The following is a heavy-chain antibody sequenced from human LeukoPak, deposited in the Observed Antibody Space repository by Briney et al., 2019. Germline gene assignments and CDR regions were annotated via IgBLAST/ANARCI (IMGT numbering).Heavy chain of an antibody. CDR1: GGSISSYY. D-gene: IGHD5-18*01. J-gene: IGHJ4*02. CDR2: IYYSGST. V-gene: IGHV4-59*01. Sequence: SETLSLTCTVSGGSISSYYWSWIRQPPGKGLEWIGYIYYSGSTNYNPSLKSRVTISVDTSKNQFSLKLSSVTAADTAVYYCAREAAMASFDYWGQGTLVTVSS. CDR3: AREAAMASFDY.